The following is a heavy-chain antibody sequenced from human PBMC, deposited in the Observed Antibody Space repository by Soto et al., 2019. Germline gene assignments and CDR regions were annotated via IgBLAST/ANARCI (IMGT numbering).Heavy chain of an antibody. D-gene: IGHD3-3*01. CDR1: GGSVISGSQC. Sequence: PSETLSLTCTVSGGSVISGSQCLIGIRQPPWKGLELIGNIYYSGSTKYNPSLKSRVTISVDRSRNHFSLNLRSVTTADTALYYCARDTSYDFWSGYVGFDPWGQGTLVTVSS. CDR2: IYYSGST. V-gene: IGHV4-61*03. J-gene: IGHJ5*02. CDR3: ARDTSYDFWSGYVGFDP.